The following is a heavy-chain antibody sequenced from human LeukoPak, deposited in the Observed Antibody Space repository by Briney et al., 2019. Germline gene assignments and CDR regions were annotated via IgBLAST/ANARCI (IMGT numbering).Heavy chain of an antibody. CDR2: MKPKSGET. D-gene: IGHD4-23*01. Sequence: GASVKVSCKASGYTFTDYDINWVRQAPGQGLEWMGWMKPKSGETGYAQEFKGRLTMTRNTSISTAYMELSSLRSEDTALYYCARDIREGRRWYGHDFWGQGTLVTVSS. J-gene: IGHJ4*02. V-gene: IGHV1-8*01. CDR1: GYTFTDYD. CDR3: ARDIREGRRWYGHDF.